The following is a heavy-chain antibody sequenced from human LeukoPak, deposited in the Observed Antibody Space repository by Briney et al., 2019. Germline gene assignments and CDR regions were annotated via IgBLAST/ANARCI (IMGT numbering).Heavy chain of an antibody. CDR2: IYYSGST. J-gene: IGHJ5*02. CDR3: ARSRAFNSGAFDP. D-gene: IGHD1-26*01. CDR1: GGSISSGGYY. Sequence: SETLSLTCTVSGGSISSGGYYWSWIRQHPGKGLEWIGYIYYSGSTYYNPSLKSRVTISVDTSKNQFSLKLSSVTAADTAVYYCARSRAFNSGAFDPWGQGSLVTVSS. V-gene: IGHV4-31*03.